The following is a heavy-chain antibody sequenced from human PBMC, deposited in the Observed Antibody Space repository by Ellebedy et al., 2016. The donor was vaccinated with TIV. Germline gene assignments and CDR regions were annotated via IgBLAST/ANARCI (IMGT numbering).Heavy chain of an antibody. D-gene: IGHD1-26*01. J-gene: IGHJ3*02. V-gene: IGHV3-7*01. CDR2: INQDGSQK. CDR1: GFSFRSYW. CDR3: ATDGSYGDYCSPMHAFEM. Sequence: GGSLRLSCAASGFSFRSYWMTWVRQAPGKGLEWMANINQDGSQKYYVDSVRGRFTISRDNAQNSLFLQMNSLRAEDTAVYFCATDGSYGDYCSPMHAFEMWGQGTMVTVSS.